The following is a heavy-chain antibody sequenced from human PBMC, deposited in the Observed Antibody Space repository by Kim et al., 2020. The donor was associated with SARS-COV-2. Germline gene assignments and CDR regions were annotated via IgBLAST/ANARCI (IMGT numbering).Heavy chain of an antibody. CDR3: AGSYNFDY. V-gene: IGHV4-34*01. Sequence: SGSTNYNPSLKSRVTISVDTSKNQFSLKLSSVTAADTAVYYCAGSYNFDYWGQGTLVTVSS. CDR2: SGST. J-gene: IGHJ4*02. D-gene: IGHD6-6*01.